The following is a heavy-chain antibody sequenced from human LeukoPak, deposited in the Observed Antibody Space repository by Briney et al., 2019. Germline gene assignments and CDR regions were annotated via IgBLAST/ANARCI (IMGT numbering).Heavy chain of an antibody. CDR1: GGSISSSSYY. J-gene: IGHJ4*02. CDR3: ASLRGGGRVFDY. D-gene: IGHD2-21*01. CDR2: IYYSGST. V-gene: IGHV4-39*01. Sequence: SETLSLTCTVSGGSISSSSYYWGWIRQPPGKGLEWIGSIYYSGSTYYNPSLKSRVTISVDTSKNQFSLKLSSVTAADTAVYYCASLRGGGRVFDYWGQGTLVTVSS.